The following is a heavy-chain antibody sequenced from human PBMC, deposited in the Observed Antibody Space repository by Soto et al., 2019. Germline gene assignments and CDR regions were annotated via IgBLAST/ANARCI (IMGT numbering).Heavy chain of an antibody. V-gene: IGHV1-2*04. CDR1: GYTFTGYY. D-gene: IGHD2-15*01. CDR2: INPNSGGT. Sequence: GASVKVSCKASGYTFTGYYMHWVRQAPGQGLEWMGWINPNSGGTNYAQKFQGWVTMTRDTSISTAYMELSRLRSDDTAVYYCARNSDCSGGSCYPAEIYGMDVWGQGTTLTVSS. J-gene: IGHJ6*02. CDR3: ARNSDCSGGSCYPAEIYGMDV.